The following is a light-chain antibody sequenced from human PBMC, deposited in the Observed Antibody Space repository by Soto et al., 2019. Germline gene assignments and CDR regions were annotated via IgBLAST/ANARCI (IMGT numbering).Light chain of an antibody. CDR2: GAS. Sequence: EIVLTQSPGTLSLSPGGTATLACRASQSVSSSYLAWYQQKPGQAPRLLIYGASGRATGIPDRFSGSGSGTDFTLTISRLEPEDFAVYYCQQYGSLSWTLGQGTKVDIK. J-gene: IGKJ1*01. CDR1: QSVSSSY. V-gene: IGKV3-20*01. CDR3: QQYGSLSWT.